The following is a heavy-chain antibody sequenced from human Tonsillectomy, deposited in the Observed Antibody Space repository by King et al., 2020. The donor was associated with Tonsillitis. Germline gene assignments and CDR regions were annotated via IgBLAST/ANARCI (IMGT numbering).Heavy chain of an antibody. CDR1: GFTFSSYA. CDR2: ISGSGGST. Sequence: QLVQSGGGLVQPGGSLRLSCAASGFTFSSYAMSWVRQAPGKGLEWVSAISGSGGSTYYADSVKGRFTISRDNSKNTLYLQMNSRRAEDTAVYYCAKDWGSKGVVITRDAFDIWGQGTMVTVSS. CDR3: AKDWGSKGVVITRDAFDI. V-gene: IGHV3-23*04. J-gene: IGHJ3*02. D-gene: IGHD3-22*01.